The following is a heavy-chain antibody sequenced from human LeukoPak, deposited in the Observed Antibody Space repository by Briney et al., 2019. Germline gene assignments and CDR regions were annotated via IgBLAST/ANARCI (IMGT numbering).Heavy chain of an antibody. CDR2: ISGSDDST. V-gene: IGHV3-23*01. Sequence: GPLRLSCAASGFTFSSYAVSWVRQAPGKGLEWVSAISGSDDSTDYTDSVKGRFTISRDNSKNTLYLQMNSLRAEDTAVYYCAKERDESRYCSSTNCYPFDYWGQGTLVAVSS. CDR3: AKERDESRYCSSTNCYPFDY. CDR1: GFTFSSYA. D-gene: IGHD2-2*01. J-gene: IGHJ4*02.